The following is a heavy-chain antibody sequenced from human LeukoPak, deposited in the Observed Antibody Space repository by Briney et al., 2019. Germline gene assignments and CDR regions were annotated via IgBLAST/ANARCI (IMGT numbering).Heavy chain of an antibody. D-gene: IGHD3-3*01. Sequence: GGSLRLSCAASGFTFDDYAMHWVRQAPGKGLEWVSGISWNSGSIGYADSVKGRFTISRDNAKNSLYLQMNSLRAEDTALYYCAKDMSGLPRDAFDIWGQGTMVTVSS. J-gene: IGHJ3*02. V-gene: IGHV3-9*01. CDR3: AKDMSGLPRDAFDI. CDR1: GFTFDDYA. CDR2: ISWNSGSI.